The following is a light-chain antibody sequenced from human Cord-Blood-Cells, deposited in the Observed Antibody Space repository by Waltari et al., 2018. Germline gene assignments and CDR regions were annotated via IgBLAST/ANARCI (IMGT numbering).Light chain of an antibody. V-gene: IGKV1-39*01. CDR3: RQSYSTPPT. J-gene: IGKJ1*01. CDR1: QSISSD. Sequence: DIQMTQSPSSLSASVGDRVTITCRASQSISSDLNWYQQRPGKAPKLLIYASSSLQSGVPSRFSGSGSGTDFTLTISSLPPEDFATDYCRQSYSTPPTCGQGTKVEIK. CDR2: ASS.